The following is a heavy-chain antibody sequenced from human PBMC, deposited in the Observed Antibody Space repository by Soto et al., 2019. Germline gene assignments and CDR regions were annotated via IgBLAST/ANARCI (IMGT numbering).Heavy chain of an antibody. CDR2: IYYSGRT. Sequence: SETLSLTCTVSGGSISSGGYYLSWIRQHPGKGLEWIGYIYYSGRTYYNPSLKSRVTISVDTSKNQFSLKLSSVTAADTALYDCAREVRRKPDVWGQGTTVT. CDR3: AREVRRKPDV. CDR1: GGSISSGGYY. V-gene: IGHV4-31*03. J-gene: IGHJ6*02.